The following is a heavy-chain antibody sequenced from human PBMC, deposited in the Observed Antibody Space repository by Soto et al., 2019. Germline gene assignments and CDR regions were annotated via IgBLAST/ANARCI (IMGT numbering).Heavy chain of an antibody. D-gene: IGHD3-22*01. J-gene: IGHJ6*02. CDR2: ISYDGNNK. CDR1: GFSLSNNG. CDR3: AKGGSGNYLTYYYYYGMDV. Sequence: GGSLRLSCSASGFSLSNNGMHWVRQAPGKGLEWVAVISYDGNNKYYADSVKGRFTISRDNSKNTVYLEMNNLRAEDTAMYYCAKGGSGNYLTYYYYYGMDVWGQGTTVTVSS. V-gene: IGHV3-30*18.